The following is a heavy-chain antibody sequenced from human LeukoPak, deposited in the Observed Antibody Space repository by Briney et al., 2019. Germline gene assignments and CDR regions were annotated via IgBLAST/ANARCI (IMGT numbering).Heavy chain of an antibody. CDR3: ARGGYSYGSFAY. CDR2: ISSSSSYI. J-gene: IGHJ4*02. CDR1: GFTFSSYS. Sequence: PGGSLRLSCAASGFTFSSYSMNWVRQAPGKGLEWVSSISSSSSYIYYADSVKGRFTISRDNAKNSLYLQMNSLRAEDTAVYYCARGGYSYGSFAYWGQGTLVTVSS. D-gene: IGHD5-18*01. V-gene: IGHV3-21*01.